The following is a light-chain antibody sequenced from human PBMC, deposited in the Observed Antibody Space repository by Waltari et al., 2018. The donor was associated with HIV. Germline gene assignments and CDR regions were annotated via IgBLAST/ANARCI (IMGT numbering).Light chain of an antibody. J-gene: IGLJ2*01. CDR1: SGSVPTSYY. V-gene: IGLV8-61*01. CDR3: VLYMGSGCDL. CDR2: RTS. Sequence: QPVVTREPSFSVSPGGAITLPFAFNSGSVPTSYYPSWYQQTPGQAPRNDTYRTSTRSSGGPDRFSGSILGNKAVVAITGAQTEDEGGYYCVLYMGSGCDLFGGGTRRTVL.